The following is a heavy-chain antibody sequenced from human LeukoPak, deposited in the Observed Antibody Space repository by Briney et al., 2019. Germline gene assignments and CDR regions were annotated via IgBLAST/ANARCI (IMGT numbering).Heavy chain of an antibody. Sequence: ASVKVSGKAFGYTFTDYYIHWVRQAPGQGLEWMGWITPYSGGTDYAQKFQGRVTMTMDTSISTVYMELSRLRSDDTAVYYCAREFNTYYYGSGSHDAFDIWGQGTEVTVS. CDR3: AREFNTYYYGSGSHDAFDI. CDR2: ITPYSGGT. CDR1: GYTFTDYY. J-gene: IGHJ3*02. D-gene: IGHD3-10*01. V-gene: IGHV1-2*02.